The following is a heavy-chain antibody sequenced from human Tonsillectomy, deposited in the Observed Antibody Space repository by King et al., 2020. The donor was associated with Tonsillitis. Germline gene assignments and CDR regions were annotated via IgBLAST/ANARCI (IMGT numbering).Heavy chain of an antibody. Sequence: VQLQESGPGLVKPSETLSLTCTVSGGSISSYYWSWLRQPPGKGLEWIGYIYYSGSTNYNPSLKSRVTISVDTSKNQFSLKLSSVTAADTAVYYCARGGVEMATIRSGYDFDIWGQGTMVTVSS. D-gene: IGHD5-24*01. CDR1: GGSISSYY. J-gene: IGHJ3*02. CDR2: IYYSGST. CDR3: ARGGVEMATIRSGYDFDI. V-gene: IGHV4-59*01.